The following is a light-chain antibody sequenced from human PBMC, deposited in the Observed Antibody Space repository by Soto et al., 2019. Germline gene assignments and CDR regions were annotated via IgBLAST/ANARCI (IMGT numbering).Light chain of an antibody. Sequence: ENVWTQSPGILSLSPGERATLSCRATQSVTSSYFAWYQHKPGQAPRLLIYGVSRRATDIPDRFSGSGSGTDFTLTISRLEPEDFVVYYCQQYSSLPHTFGQGTKLEV. V-gene: IGKV3-20*01. CDR1: QSVTSSY. CDR2: GVS. CDR3: QQYSSLPHT. J-gene: IGKJ2*01.